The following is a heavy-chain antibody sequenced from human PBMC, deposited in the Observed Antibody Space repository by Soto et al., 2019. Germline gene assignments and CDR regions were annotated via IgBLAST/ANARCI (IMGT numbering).Heavy chain of an antibody. D-gene: IGHD2-15*01. V-gene: IGHV1-46*01. CDR2: INPSGGST. CDR3: ASRPVASNWFDP. J-gene: IGHJ5*02. Sequence: ASVKVSCKASGYTFTSYYMHWVRQAPGQGLEWMGIINPSGGSTSYAQKFQGRVTITADKSTSTAYVELSSLRSEDTAVYYCASRPVASNWFDPWGQGTLVTVSS. CDR1: GYTFTSYY.